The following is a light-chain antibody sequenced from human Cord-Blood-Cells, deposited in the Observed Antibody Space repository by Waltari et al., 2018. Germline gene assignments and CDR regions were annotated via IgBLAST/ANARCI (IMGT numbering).Light chain of an antibody. CDR3: QTWGTGVV. CDR2: LNSDGSH. V-gene: IGLV4-69*01. Sequence: QLVLTQSPSASASLGASVKLTCTLSSGHSSYAIAWHQQQPEKGPRYLMKLNSDGSHSKGDGIPDRFSGSSSEAGRYLTISSLQSEDEADYYCQTWGTGVVFGGGTKLTVL. CDR1: SGHSSYA. J-gene: IGLJ2*01.